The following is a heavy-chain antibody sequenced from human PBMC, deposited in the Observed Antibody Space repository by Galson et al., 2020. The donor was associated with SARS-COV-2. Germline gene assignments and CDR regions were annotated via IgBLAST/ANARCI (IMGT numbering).Heavy chain of an antibody. J-gene: IGHJ5*02. V-gene: IGHV3-11*06. CDR2: ISDNSDDA. CDR1: GFTFSGRA. CDR3: ARDLGVFWFDP. Sequence: LSLTCVASGFTFSGRAMSWVRLPPGKGLEWVSSISDNSDDAHYADSVKGRFTISRDNAKNSLYLQMNSLRAEDTAVYYCARDLGVFWFDPWGQGTLVTVSS. D-gene: IGHD3-3*01.